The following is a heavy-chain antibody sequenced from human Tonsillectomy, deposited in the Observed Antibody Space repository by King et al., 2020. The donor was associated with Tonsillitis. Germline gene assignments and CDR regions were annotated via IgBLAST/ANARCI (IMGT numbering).Heavy chain of an antibody. CDR2: MNPNSGNT. V-gene: IGHV1-8*01. D-gene: IGHD2-2*01. J-gene: IGHJ4*02. CDR3: AGYGGYCSSTSCYLSGFDY. Sequence: VQLVESGAEVKKPGASVKVSCKASGYTFTSYDINWVRQATGQGLEWMGWMNPNSGNTGYAQKFQGRVTMTRNTSISTAYMELNSLRSEDTAVYYCAGYGGYCSSTSCYLSGFDYWGQGTLVTVSS. CDR1: GYTFTSYD.